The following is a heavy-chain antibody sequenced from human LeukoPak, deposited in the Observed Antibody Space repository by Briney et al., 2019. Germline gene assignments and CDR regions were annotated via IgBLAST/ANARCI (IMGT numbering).Heavy chain of an antibody. D-gene: IGHD6-19*01. CDR2: INSDGSST. Sequence: PGGSLRLSCAASGFTVSSYWMHWVRQAPGKGLVWVSRINSDGSSTSYADSVKGRFTISRDNAKNTLYLQMNSLRAEDTAVYYCAKVRAVAGSFDYWGQGTLVTVSS. CDR3: AKVRAVAGSFDY. V-gene: IGHV3-74*01. CDR1: GFTVSSYW. J-gene: IGHJ4*02.